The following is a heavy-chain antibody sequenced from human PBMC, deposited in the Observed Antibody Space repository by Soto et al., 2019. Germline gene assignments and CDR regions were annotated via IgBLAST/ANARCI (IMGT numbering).Heavy chain of an antibody. V-gene: IGHV4-59*01. D-gene: IGHD4-17*01. CDR2: IYYDGST. Sequence: SETLSLTCTVSGGSISTYYWNWIRQRPGKGLEWIGYIYYDGSTIYNPSLKSRVTISVDTSKNQFSLKLSSVTAADTAVYYCARDLGPYDYGAYVEGYFDYWGQGTLVTVSS. CDR3: ARDLGPYDYGAYVEGYFDY. J-gene: IGHJ4*02. CDR1: GGSISTYY.